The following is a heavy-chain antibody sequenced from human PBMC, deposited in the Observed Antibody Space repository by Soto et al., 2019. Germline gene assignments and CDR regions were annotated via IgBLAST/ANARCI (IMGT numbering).Heavy chain of an antibody. CDR2: IDGDGIST. CDR3: ARDPRNLGLDP. CDR1: GFTFSGYW. V-gene: IGHV3-74*01. Sequence: EGQLVESGGGSVQPGGSLRLSCAASGFTFSGYWMYWVRQSPGKGLVWVSRIDGDGISTGYADSVKGRFTISRDNAKNTLYLQMNSLRAEDTAVYYCARDPRNLGLDPWGLGTLVTVSS. J-gene: IGHJ5*02. D-gene: IGHD4-4*01.